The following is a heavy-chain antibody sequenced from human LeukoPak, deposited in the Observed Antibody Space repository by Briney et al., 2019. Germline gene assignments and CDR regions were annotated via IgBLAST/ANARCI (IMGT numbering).Heavy chain of an antibody. CDR2: MNPNNSDI. Sequence: ASVKVSCKASGYTFTSYHINWVRQATGQGLEWVGWMNPNNSDIGYAQKFQGRVTLTRNTSIGTAYMELSSLRSEDTAIYYCVRVPPGTTIYAYWGQGTLVTVSS. J-gene: IGHJ4*02. CDR3: VRVPPGTTIYAY. CDR1: GYTFTSYH. V-gene: IGHV1-8*01. D-gene: IGHD1-14*01.